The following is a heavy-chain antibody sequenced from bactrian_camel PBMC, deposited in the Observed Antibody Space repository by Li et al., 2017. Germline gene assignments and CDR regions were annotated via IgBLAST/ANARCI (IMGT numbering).Heavy chain of an antibody. CDR2: ISAGAFIK. CDR3: AADPPAGGRGVVMVSAAVVFGWMTSTV. Sequence: QLVESGGGSVNAGGSLRLSCAASGFTFNSYGMSWVRQAPGEEREWVAYISAGAFIKSYADSAKGRFVVSWDNAKNTVYLQMNNLKPEDTAMYYCAADPPAGGRGVVMVSAAVVFGWMTSTVGARGPRSPSP. D-gene: IGHD5*01. V-gene: IGHV3S40*01. J-gene: IGHJ4*01. CDR1: GFTFNSYG.